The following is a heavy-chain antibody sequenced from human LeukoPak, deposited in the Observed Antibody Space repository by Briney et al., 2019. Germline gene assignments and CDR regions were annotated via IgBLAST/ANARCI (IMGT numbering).Heavy chain of an antibody. CDR2: ISIGSTYI. Sequence: GGSLRLSCAASGFIFSSYTMNWVRQAPGKGLEWVSTISIGSTYIYYAESAKGRFTTSRDNAKNSLYLQMNSLRVEDTAVYYCARDRYGDSSGARDYWGQGTLVTVSS. V-gene: IGHV3-21*01. CDR3: ARDRYGDSSGARDY. D-gene: IGHD6-19*01. CDR1: GFIFSSYT. J-gene: IGHJ4*02.